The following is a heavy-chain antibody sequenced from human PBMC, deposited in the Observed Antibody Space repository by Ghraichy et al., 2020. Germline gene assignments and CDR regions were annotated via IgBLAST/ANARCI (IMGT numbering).Heavy chain of an antibody. CDR2: ISGSGDIT. CDR3: TKEGWLQLFDY. D-gene: IGHD5-24*01. Sequence: SCAASGFIFSSYAMSWVRQAPGKGLEWVSGISGSGDITYYSDSVKGRFTISRDSSKNTLYLQMNSLRADDTAKYYCTKEGWLQLFDYWGQGTLVTVSS. J-gene: IGHJ4*02. CDR1: GFIFSSYA. V-gene: IGHV3-23*01.